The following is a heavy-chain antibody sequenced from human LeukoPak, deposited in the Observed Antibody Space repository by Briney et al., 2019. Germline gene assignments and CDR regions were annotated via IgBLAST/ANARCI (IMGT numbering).Heavy chain of an antibody. Sequence: PSETLSLTCAVYGGSFSGYYWSWIRQPPGKGLEWIGEINHSGSTNYNPSLKSRVTISVDTSKNQFSLKLSSVTAADTAVYYCARGRSLGYSSGWYVVDYWGQGTLVTVSS. J-gene: IGHJ4*02. CDR1: GGSFSGYY. CDR3: ARGRSLGYSSGWYVVDY. CDR2: INHSGST. V-gene: IGHV4-34*01. D-gene: IGHD6-19*01.